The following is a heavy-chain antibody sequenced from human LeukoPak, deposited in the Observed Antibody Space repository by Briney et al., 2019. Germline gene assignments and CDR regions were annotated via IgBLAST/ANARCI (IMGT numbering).Heavy chain of an antibody. V-gene: IGHV3-30*18. CDR1: GFSFSSYG. Sequence: PGGSLRLSCAASGFSFSSYGMHWVRQAPGKGLEWVAVISYDGSDKYYADSVKGRFTISRDNSKNTLYLQMDSLRPEDTAVYYCAKDLHGSGKRGFDYWGQGTLVTVSS. J-gene: IGHJ4*02. D-gene: IGHD3-10*01. CDR2: ISYDGSDK. CDR3: AKDLHGSGKRGFDY.